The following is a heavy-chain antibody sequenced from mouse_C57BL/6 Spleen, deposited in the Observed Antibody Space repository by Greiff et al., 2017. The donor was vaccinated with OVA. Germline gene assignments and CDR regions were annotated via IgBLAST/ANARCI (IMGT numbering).Heavy chain of an antibody. Sequence: EVQLQESGGGLVKPGGSLKFSCAASGFTFSSYTMSWVRQTPEQRLEWVATISGGGGNTYYPDSVKGRFTISRDNAKNTLYLQMSRLRSEDTALYYCARLQNYYGSSPWFAYWGQGTLVTVSA. CDR2: ISGGGGNT. D-gene: IGHD1-1*01. V-gene: IGHV5-9*01. CDR1: GFTFSSYT. J-gene: IGHJ3*01. CDR3: ARLQNYYGSSPWFAY.